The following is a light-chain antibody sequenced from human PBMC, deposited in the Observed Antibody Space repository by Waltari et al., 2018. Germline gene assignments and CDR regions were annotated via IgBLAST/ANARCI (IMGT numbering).Light chain of an antibody. CDR3: QSFDIRLSGGVV. CDR2: GNN. Sequence: QSVLTQPPSMSGAPGQRVPISCPGSSSNIGAGHDVPWYQVFPGTAPKLLIYGNNNRPSGVPDRFSGSKSDTSASLAIGGLQAEDEADYYCQSFDIRLSGGVVFGGGTKVTVL. CDR1: SSNIGAGHD. V-gene: IGLV1-40*01. J-gene: IGLJ3*02.